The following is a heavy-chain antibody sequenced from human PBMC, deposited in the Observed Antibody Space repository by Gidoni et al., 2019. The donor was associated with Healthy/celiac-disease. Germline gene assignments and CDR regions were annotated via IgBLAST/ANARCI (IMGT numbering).Heavy chain of an antibody. Sequence: QVQLQESGPGLVKPSETLSLTCTVSGGSISSSYWSWIRQPAGKGLEWIGRIYTSGSTNYNPSLKSRVTMSVDTSKNQFSLKLSSVTAADTAVYYCARDGWQWLAPYYYYGMDVWGQGTTVTVSS. V-gene: IGHV4-4*07. CDR3: ARDGWQWLAPYYYYGMDV. D-gene: IGHD6-19*01. J-gene: IGHJ6*02. CDR1: GGSISSSY. CDR2: IYTSGST.